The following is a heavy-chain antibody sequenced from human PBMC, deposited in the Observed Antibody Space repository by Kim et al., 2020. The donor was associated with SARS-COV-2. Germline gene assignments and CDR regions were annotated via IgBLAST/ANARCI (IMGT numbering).Heavy chain of an antibody. V-gene: IGHV3-48*03. CDR1: GFTFSSYE. D-gene: IGHD2-21*01. CDR2: ISSSGSTI. CDR3: ARDRPGLFVSPLLDF. J-gene: IGHJ4*02. Sequence: GGSLRLSCAASGFTFSSYEMNWVRQAPGKGLEWVSYISSSGSTIYYADSVKGRFTISRDNAKNSLYLQMNSLRAEDTAVYYCARDRPGLFVSPLLDFWRQGTLVTLSS.